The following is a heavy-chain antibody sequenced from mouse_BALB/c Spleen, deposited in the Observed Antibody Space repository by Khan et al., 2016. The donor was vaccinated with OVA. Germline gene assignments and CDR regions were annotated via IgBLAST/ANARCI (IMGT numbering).Heavy chain of an antibody. V-gene: IGHV1-7*01. CDR3: ARRGLRWDFDY. D-gene: IGHD1-1*01. CDR1: GYTFINYW. Sequence: QVQLQQSGAELAKPGASVKMSCKASGYTFINYWILWVKQRPGQGLEWIGYINPSTGYIGYNQNFKDKATLTADKSSSTAYMQLSSLTSEDSAVYYCARRGLRWDFDYWGQGTTLTVSS. CDR2: INPSTGYI. J-gene: IGHJ2*01.